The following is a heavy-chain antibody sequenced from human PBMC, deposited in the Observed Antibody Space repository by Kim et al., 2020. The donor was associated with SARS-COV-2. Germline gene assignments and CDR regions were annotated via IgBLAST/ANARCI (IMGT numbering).Heavy chain of an antibody. CDR3: ARYDILTGYFDY. V-gene: IGHV4-39*01. D-gene: IGHD3-9*01. J-gene: IGHJ4*02. CDR2: IYYGGST. CDR1: GGSISSSSYY. Sequence: SETLSLTCTVSGGSISSSSYYWGWIRQPPGKGLEWIGGIYYGGSTYYNPSLKSRVTISVDTSKNQFSLKLSSVTAADTAVYYCARYDILTGYFDYWGQGTLVTVSS.